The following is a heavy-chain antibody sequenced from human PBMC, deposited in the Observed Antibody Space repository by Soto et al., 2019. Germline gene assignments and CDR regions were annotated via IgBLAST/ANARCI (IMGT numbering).Heavy chain of an antibody. V-gene: IGHV6-1*01. Sequence: SQTLSLTCAISGDSVSSNSSSWNWIRQSPSRGLEWLGRTYYRSKWYNDYAVSVKSRITINPDTSKKQFSLQLNSVTPEDTAVYYCAREVMAGTRGYYYYGMDVWGQGTTVTVSS. D-gene: IGHD6-19*01. CDR3: AREVMAGTRGYYYYGMDV. CDR1: GDSVSSNSSS. CDR2: TYYRSKWYN. J-gene: IGHJ6*02.